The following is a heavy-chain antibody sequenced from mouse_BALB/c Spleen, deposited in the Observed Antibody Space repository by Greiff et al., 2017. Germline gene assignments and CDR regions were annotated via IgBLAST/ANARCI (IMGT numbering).Heavy chain of an antibody. D-gene: IGHD1-1*01. CDR3: TRVTTEAY. Sequence: EVQVVESGGGLVKPGGSLKLSCAASGFTFSSYTMSWVRQTPEKRLEWVATISSGGSYTYYPDSVKGRFTISRDNAKNTLYLQMSSLKSEDTAMYYCTRVTTEAYWGQGTLVTVSA. CDR1: GFTFSSYT. V-gene: IGHV5-6-4*01. J-gene: IGHJ3*01. CDR2: ISSGGSYT.